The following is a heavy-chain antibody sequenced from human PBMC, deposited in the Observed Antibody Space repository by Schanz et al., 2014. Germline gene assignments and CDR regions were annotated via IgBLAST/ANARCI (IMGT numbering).Heavy chain of an antibody. CDR3: AKVAPAATYLDS. J-gene: IGHJ4*02. V-gene: IGHV3-23*01. CDR1: GFTFSSYA. CDR2: MSGSGSTA. Sequence: EVQLLESGGGLVQPGGSLRLSCVASGFTFSSYAMSWVRQAPGKGLEWVSGMSGSGSTADYADSVKGRFTISRDNSRKTLYLQMNSLRADDTAVYYCAKVAPAATYLDSWGLGTLVTVSS. D-gene: IGHD2-2*01.